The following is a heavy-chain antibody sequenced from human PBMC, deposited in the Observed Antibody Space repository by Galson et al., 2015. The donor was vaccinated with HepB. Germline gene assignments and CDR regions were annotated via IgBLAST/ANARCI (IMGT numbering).Heavy chain of an antibody. CDR2: IIPIFGTA. D-gene: IGHD3/OR15-3a*01. CDR1: GGTFSSYA. CDR3: ARGDDFLTGYYRGFDY. Sequence: SVKVSCKASGGTFSSYAISWVRQAPGQGLEWMGGIIPIFGTANYAQKLQGRVTMTTDTSTTTAYMELKSLRSDDTAVYYCARGDDFLTGYYRGFDYWGQGTLLTVSS. J-gene: IGHJ4*02. V-gene: IGHV1-69*05.